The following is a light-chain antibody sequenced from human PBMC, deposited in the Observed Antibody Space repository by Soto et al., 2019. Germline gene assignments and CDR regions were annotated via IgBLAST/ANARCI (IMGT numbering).Light chain of an antibody. V-gene: IGKV3-20*01. J-gene: IGKJ2*01. CDR2: GAV. CDR1: QSVSRS. CDR3: HHYGSTPYT. Sequence: ELVLTQSPGTLSLSPGERATLSCRASQSVSRSLAWYQQKPGQAPKLVIYGAVTRAAGIPDRFSGSGSGTDFTLTISRLEPEDLAVYYCHHYGSTPYTFGQGTKLEIK.